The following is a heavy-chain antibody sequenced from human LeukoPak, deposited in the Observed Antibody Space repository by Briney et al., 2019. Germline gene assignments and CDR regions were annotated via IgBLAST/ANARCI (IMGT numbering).Heavy chain of an antibody. CDR1: GFTLNSYA. CDR3: ARETSGYYYGFDY. Sequence: GGSLRLSCAASGFTLNSYAMSWVRQAPAKGLEWVSTISGSGATTDYADSVKGRFTISRDSSKKTLYLQMNSLRAEDTAVYYCARETSGYYYGFDYWGQGTLVTVSS. J-gene: IGHJ4*02. D-gene: IGHD3-22*01. V-gene: IGHV3-23*01. CDR2: ISGSGATT.